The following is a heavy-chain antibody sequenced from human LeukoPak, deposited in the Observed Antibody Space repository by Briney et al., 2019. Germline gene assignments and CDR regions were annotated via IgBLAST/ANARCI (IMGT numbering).Heavy chain of an antibody. Sequence: SVKVSCKASGFTFTSSAMQWVRQARGQRLEWIGWIVVGSGNTNYAQKFQERVTITRDTSTSTAYMELRSLRSDDTAVYYCARDSPYGSGIFDYWGQGTLVTVSS. CDR1: GFTFTSSA. J-gene: IGHJ4*02. V-gene: IGHV1-58*02. CDR3: ARDSPYGSGIFDY. CDR2: IVVGSGNT. D-gene: IGHD3-10*01.